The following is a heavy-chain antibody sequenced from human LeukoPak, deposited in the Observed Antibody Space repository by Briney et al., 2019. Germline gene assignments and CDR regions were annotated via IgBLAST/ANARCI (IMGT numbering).Heavy chain of an antibody. CDR2: ITAIDGRT. Sequence: GASVKVSCKASGGTFSSYAISWVRQAPGRGLEWVSSITAIDGRTYYADSVRGRFTISRDNSKNTVYLQLNSLRAGDTAIYYCTKDRRGPAAGTWYFDSWGQGTLVTVSS. J-gene: IGHJ4*02. V-gene: IGHV3-23*01. CDR1: GGTFSSYA. D-gene: IGHD6-13*01. CDR3: TKDRRGPAAGTWYFDS.